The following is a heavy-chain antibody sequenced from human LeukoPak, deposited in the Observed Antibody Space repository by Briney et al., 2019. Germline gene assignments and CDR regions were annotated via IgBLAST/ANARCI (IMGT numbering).Heavy chain of an antibody. D-gene: IGHD3-9*01. CDR1: GYTFTGYY. Sequence: ASVKVSCKASGYTFTGYYMHWVRQAPGQGLEWMGRINPNSGGTNYAQKFQGRVTMTRDKSISTAYMELSRLRSDDTAVYYCARGDILTGYYSVYYYYMDVWGKGTTVTVSS. J-gene: IGHJ6*03. CDR3: ARGDILTGYYSVYYYYMDV. CDR2: INPNSGGT. V-gene: IGHV1-2*06.